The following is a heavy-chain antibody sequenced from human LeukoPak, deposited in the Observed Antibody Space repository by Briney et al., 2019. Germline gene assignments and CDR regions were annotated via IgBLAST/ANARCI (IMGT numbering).Heavy chain of an antibody. Sequence: SETLSLTCAVYGGSFSSYYWSWIRQPPGKGLEWIGEIYHSGDTNYNPSLKSRVTISVDTSKNQFSLKLSSVTAADTAVYYCARDWRDGYNYYFDYWGQGTLVTVSS. CDR1: GGSFSSYY. CDR2: IYHSGDT. J-gene: IGHJ4*02. D-gene: IGHD5-24*01. CDR3: ARDWRDGYNYYFDY. V-gene: IGHV4-34*01.